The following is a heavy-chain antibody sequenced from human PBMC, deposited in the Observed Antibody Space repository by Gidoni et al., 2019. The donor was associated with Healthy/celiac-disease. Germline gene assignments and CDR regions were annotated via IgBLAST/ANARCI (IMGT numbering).Heavy chain of an antibody. CDR3: ARITGTSHFDL. D-gene: IGHD1-20*01. V-gene: IGHV4-39*01. CDR2: ST. Sequence: STYYNPSLKSRVTISVDTSKNQFSLKLSSVTAADTAVYYCARITGTSHFDLWGRGTLVTVSS. J-gene: IGHJ2*01.